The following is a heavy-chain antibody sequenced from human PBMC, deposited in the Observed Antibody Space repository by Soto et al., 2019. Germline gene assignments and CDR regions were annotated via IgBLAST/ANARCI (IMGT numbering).Heavy chain of an antibody. D-gene: IGHD3-22*01. V-gene: IGHV1-18*01. Sequence: GASVKVSCKASGYTFTSYAMHWVRQAPGQRLEWMGWISAYNGNTNYAQKLQGRVTMTTDTSTSTAYMELRSLRSDDTAVYYCARSYYDSSGYYADDYWGQGTLVTVSS. CDR2: ISAYNGNT. CDR3: ARSYYDSSGYYADDY. CDR1: GYTFTSYA. J-gene: IGHJ4*02.